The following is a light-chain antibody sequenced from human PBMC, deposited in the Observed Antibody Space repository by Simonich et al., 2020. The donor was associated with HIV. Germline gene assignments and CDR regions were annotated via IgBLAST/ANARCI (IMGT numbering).Light chain of an antibody. CDR3: QQYYSTPLT. Sequence: DIVMTQSPDSLAVSLGERATINCESSQSVLYSSNNKNYLAWYQQKPGQPPKLLIYWASTRESGVPDRFSGSGSGTDFTLPISSLQAEDVAVYYCQQYYSTPLTFGGGTKVEIK. V-gene: IGKV4-1*01. CDR2: WAS. CDR1: QSVLYSSNNKNY. J-gene: IGKJ4*01.